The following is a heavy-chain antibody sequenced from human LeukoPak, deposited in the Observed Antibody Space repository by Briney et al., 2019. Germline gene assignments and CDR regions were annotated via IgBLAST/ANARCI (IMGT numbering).Heavy chain of an antibody. Sequence: ASVKVSCKASGGTFSSYAISWVRQAPGQGLEWMGGIIPIFGTANYAQKFQGRVTITADESTSTAYMELSSLRSEDTAVYYCARRAAYDYGDYWFDPWGQGTLVTVSS. CDR3: ARRAAYDYGDYWFDP. J-gene: IGHJ5*02. D-gene: IGHD4-17*01. V-gene: IGHV1-69*13. CDR1: GGTFSSYA. CDR2: IIPIFGTA.